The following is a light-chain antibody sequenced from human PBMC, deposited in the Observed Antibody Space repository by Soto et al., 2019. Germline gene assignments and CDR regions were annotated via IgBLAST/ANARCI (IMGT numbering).Light chain of an antibody. Sequence: DIQMTQSPSTLSASVGDRVTITCRASQSISSWLAWYQQKPGKAPKLLIYKASSLESGVPSRFSGSGSGTEFTLTISSLQPDDFATSYCQQYNSYSPTTFGQGTKV. V-gene: IGKV1-5*03. J-gene: IGKJ1*01. CDR3: QQYNSYSPTT. CDR1: QSISSW. CDR2: KAS.